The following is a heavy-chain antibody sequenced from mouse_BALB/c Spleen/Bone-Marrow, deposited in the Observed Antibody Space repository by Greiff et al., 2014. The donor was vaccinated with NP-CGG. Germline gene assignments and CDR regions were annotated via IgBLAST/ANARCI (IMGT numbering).Heavy chain of an antibody. CDR3: ARMGVWG. CDR1: GYTFTSYW. CDR2: INPSTGYT. D-gene: IGHD2-10*02. Sequence: QVQLKQSGAELAKPGASVKMSCEASGYTFTSYWMHWVKQRPGQGLEWIGYINPSTGYTEYNQKFKDKATLTADKSSSTAYMQLSSLTSEDSAVYYCARMGVWGWGQGTSVTVSS. V-gene: IGHV1-7*01. J-gene: IGHJ4*01.